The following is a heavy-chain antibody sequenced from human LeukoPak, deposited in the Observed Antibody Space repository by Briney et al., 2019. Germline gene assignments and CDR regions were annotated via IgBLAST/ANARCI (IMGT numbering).Heavy chain of an antibody. D-gene: IGHD3-10*01. J-gene: IGHJ4*02. Sequence: GGSLRLSCAASGFTVSAYAMAWVRRAPGKGLEWVSTIYDDNTYYADSVKGRFAISTDNSKNTLYLQMNSLRVEDTAVYFCAARKVRGVWFYLDYWGQGTLVTVSS. CDR1: GFTVSAYA. CDR2: IYDDNT. CDR3: AARKVRGVWFYLDY. V-gene: IGHV3-23*01.